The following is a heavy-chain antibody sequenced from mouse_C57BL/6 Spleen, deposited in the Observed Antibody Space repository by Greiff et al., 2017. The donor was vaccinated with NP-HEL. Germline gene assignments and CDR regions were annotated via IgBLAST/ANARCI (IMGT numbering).Heavy chain of an antibody. V-gene: IGHV5-17*01. D-gene: IGHD1-1*01. Sequence: EVQLVESGGGLVKPGGSLKLSCAASGFTFSDYGMHWVRQAPEKGLEWVAYISSGSSTIYYADTVKGRFTISRDNAKNTLFLQMTSLRSEDTAMYYCARSITAVITTGYYAMDYWGQGTSVTVSS. CDR1: GFTFSDYG. CDR3: ARSITAVITTGYYAMDY. J-gene: IGHJ4*01. CDR2: ISSGSSTI.